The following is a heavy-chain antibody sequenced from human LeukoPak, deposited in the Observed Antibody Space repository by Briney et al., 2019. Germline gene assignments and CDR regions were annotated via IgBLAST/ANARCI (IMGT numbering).Heavy chain of an antibody. J-gene: IGHJ6*03. V-gene: IGHV4-59*02. D-gene: IGHD3-16*01. CDR2: ISFSGTT. CDR3: ARILPINGAYWGNFYYYMDV. CDR1: GGSVSNYY. Sequence: MSSETLSLTCTVSGGSVSNYYWTWIRQPPGKGLEWIGYISFSGTTNYNPSLKSRVAISLDTSNNQFSLKLSSVTAADTAVYYCARILPINGAYWGNFYYYMDVWGKGTTVTVSS.